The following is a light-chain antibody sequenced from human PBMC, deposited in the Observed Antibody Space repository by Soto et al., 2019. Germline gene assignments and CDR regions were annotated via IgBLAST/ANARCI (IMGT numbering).Light chain of an antibody. CDR1: SDYSNYK. V-gene: IGLV9-49*02. Sequence: QSVLTQPPSASASLGASVTLTCTLSSDYSNYKVDWFQQRPGKAPRFVMRVGSGGMVGSKGDGIPDRFSVWGSGLSRYLTIKNIQEEDESVYHCGADHGEGDNFVVVFGGGTKVTVL. J-gene: IGLJ3*02. CDR2: VGSGGMVG. CDR3: GADHGEGDNFVVV.